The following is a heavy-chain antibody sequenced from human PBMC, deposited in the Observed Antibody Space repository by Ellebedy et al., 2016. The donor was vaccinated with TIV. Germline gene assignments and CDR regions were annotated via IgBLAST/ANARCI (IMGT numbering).Heavy chain of an antibody. CDR3: AKAGGYYDSSGYYRWYFDL. D-gene: IGHD3-22*01. CDR2: ISYDGSNK. V-gene: IGHV3-30*18. Sequence: GESLKISXAASGFTFSSYGMHWVRQAPGKGLEWVAVISYDGSNKYYADSVKGRFTISRDNSKNTLYLQMNSLRAEDTAVYYCAKAGGYYDSSGYYRWYFDLWGRGTLVTVSS. J-gene: IGHJ2*01. CDR1: GFTFSSYG.